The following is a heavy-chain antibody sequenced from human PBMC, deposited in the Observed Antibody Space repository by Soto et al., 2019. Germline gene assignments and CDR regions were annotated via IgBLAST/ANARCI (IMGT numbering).Heavy chain of an antibody. V-gene: IGHV1-69*12. CDR2: VIPIFGTA. Sequence: QVQLVQSGAEVKKPGSSVKVSCKASGGTFSSYAISWVRQAPGQGLEWMGGVIPIFGTANYAQKFQGRVTITADESTSTAYMELSSLRSEDTAVYYCARPLGYCGGDCHAYAFDIWGQGTMVTVSS. CDR3: ARPLGYCGGDCHAYAFDI. CDR1: GGTFSSYA. J-gene: IGHJ3*02. D-gene: IGHD2-21*02.